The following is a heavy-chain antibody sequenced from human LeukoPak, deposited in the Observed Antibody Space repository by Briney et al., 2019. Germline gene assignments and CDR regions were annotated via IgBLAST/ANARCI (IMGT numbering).Heavy chain of an antibody. D-gene: IGHD6-13*01. CDR3: ARDWGAAAGTHFDL. Sequence: GGSLRLSCAASGFTFDDYGMSWVRQVPGKGLEWVSSINWSGDSPGCADSVKGRFTISRDNAKNALHLQMNSLRADDTALYHCARDWGAAAGTHFDLWGQGTLVTVSS. J-gene: IGHJ4*02. CDR2: INWSGDSP. V-gene: IGHV3-20*01. CDR1: GFTFDDYG.